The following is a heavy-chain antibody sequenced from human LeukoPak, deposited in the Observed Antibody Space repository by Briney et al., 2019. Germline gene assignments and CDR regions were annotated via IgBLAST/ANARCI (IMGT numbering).Heavy chain of an antibody. V-gene: IGHV3-33*06. CDR3: AKCIASGSYSFRFDY. J-gene: IGHJ4*02. D-gene: IGHD3-10*01. Sequence: GRSLRLSCAASGFTFSSYGMHWVRQAPGKGLEWVAVIWYDGSNKYYADSVKGRFTISRDNSKNTLYLQMNSLSAEDTALYYCAKCIASGSYSFRFDYWGQGTLVTVSS. CDR1: GFTFSSYG. CDR2: IWYDGSNK.